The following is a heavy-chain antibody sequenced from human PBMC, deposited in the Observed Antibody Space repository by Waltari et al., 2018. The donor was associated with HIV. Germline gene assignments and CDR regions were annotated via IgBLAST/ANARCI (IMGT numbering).Heavy chain of an antibody. CDR2: IKIKANNYAT. CDR3: TRHPIDYGMDV. Sequence: EVQLVESGGGLVQAGGSLTLTCVGSGCTFSGLTVHWVRQASGKGLEWVGRIKIKANNYATTYAASVQGRFTISRDDSKNTAYLQMNSLKTEDTAVYYCTRHPIDYGMDVWGQGTTVSVSS. J-gene: IGHJ6*02. CDR1: GCTFSGLT. V-gene: IGHV3-73*02.